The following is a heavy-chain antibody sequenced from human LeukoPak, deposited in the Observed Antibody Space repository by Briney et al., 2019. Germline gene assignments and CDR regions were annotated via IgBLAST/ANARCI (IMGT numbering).Heavy chain of an antibody. Sequence: GGSLRLSCAASGFTFSSYGMHWVRQAPGKGLEWGAVIWYDGSNKYYADSVKGRFTISRDNSKNTLYLQMNSLRAEDTAVYYCARDREGATREGFDYWGQGTLVTVSS. CDR2: IWYDGSNK. J-gene: IGHJ4*02. D-gene: IGHD1-26*01. CDR1: GFTFSSYG. V-gene: IGHV3-33*01. CDR3: ARDREGATREGFDY.